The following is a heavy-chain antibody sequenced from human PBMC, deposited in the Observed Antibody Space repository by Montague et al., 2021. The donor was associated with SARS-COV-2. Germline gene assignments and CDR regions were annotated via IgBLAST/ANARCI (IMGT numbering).Heavy chain of an antibody. CDR2: TYYRSEWRT. J-gene: IGHJ4*02. CDR1: GDSVADTTAG. CDR3: ASGWTLFD. V-gene: IGHV6-1*01. Sequence: CAISGDSVADTTAGSSGIRHAPSRRLKLLGRTYYRSEWRTDYAVAVEGRLAIDADTSKNQFSLQLHSVTPEDSDVYYCASGWTLFDWGQGTLVTVDS. D-gene: IGHD6-19*01.